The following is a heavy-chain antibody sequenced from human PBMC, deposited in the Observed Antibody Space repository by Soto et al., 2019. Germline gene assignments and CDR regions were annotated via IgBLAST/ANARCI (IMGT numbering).Heavy chain of an antibody. D-gene: IGHD3-22*01. V-gene: IGHV4-30-4*01. CDR2: IHSSGSI. Sequence: SETLSLTCTVSGGSISGDDYYWSWIRQAPGRGLEWIGYIHSSGSIYYNPSLKSRATMSIDTAGNQFSLKVSSVTVADTAVYYCARDLDGLHDDTSGPFPRPGWGQGTLVTVSS. CDR1: GGSISGDDYY. J-gene: IGHJ1*01. CDR3: ARDLDGLHDDTSGPFPRPG.